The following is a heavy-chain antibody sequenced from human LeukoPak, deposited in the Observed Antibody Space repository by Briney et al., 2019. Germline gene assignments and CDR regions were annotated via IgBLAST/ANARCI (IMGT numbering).Heavy chain of an antibody. Sequence: GGSLRLSCAASGFTFSSYDMHWVRQATGRGLEWVSSIGTAADIYYPGSVEGRFTISRENAKNSLYLQMNSLRAGDTAVYYCARGPIVGITETKGYFDYWGQGILVTVSS. D-gene: IGHD1-7*01. V-gene: IGHV3-13*01. J-gene: IGHJ4*02. CDR1: GFTFSSYD. CDR2: IGTAADI. CDR3: ARGPIVGITETKGYFDY.